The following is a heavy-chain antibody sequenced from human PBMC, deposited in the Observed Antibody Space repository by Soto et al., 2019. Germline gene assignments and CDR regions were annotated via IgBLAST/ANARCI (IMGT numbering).Heavy chain of an antibody. J-gene: IGHJ4*02. D-gene: IGHD6-13*01. CDR1: GFTFSSYA. Sequence: GGSLRLSCAASGFTFSSYAMHWVRQAPGKGLEYVSAISSNGGSTYYADSVKGRFTISRDNSKNTLYLQMGSLRAEDMAVYYCARSAGYSSSWYDYFDYWGQGTLVTVSS. V-gene: IGHV3-64*02. CDR2: ISSNGGST. CDR3: ARSAGYSSSWYDYFDY.